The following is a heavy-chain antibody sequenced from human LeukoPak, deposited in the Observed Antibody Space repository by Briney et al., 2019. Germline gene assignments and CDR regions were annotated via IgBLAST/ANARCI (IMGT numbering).Heavy chain of an antibody. CDR3: ARRVGAAASDMD. Sequence: PSETLSLTCTVSGGSISSYYWSWIRQPPGKGLEWIGYIYYSGSTNYNPSLKSRVTISVDTSKNQFSLKLSSVTAADTAAYYCARRVGAAASDMDWGQGTLVTVSS. CDR2: IYYSGST. D-gene: IGHD6-13*01. J-gene: IGHJ4*02. CDR1: GGSISSYY. V-gene: IGHV4-59*08.